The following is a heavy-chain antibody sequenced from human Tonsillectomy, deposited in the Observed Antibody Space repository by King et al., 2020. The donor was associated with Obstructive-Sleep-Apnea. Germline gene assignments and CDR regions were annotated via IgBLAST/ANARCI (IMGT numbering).Heavy chain of an antibody. CDR3: ASDLSGDYEVGRLDH. V-gene: IGHV3-21*01. D-gene: IGHD4-17*01. CDR2: IGTSSRYI. Sequence: VQLVESGGGLVKPGGSLRLSCAASGFTFSAYSMNWVRQAPGKGLEWVSSIGTSSRYIYYADSVKGRFTISRDNAKDSLFLQMNSLSAEDTAVYFCASDLSGDYEVGRLDHWGQGTLVTVSS. CDR1: GFTFSAYS. J-gene: IGHJ4*02.